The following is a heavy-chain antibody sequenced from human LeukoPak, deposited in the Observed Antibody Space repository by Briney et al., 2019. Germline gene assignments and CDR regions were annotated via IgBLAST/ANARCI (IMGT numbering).Heavy chain of an antibody. CDR3: AGDMGRVGGAQLPYGMDV. CDR2: IYHSGST. D-gene: IGHD3-16*01. Sequence: PSETLSLTCTVSGGSISSSTYYWGWIRQPPGKGLEWIGEIYHSGSTNYNPSLKSRVTISVDKSKNQFSLKLSSVTAADTAVYYCAGDMGRVGGAQLPYGMDVWGQGTTVTVSS. V-gene: IGHV4-39*07. J-gene: IGHJ6*02. CDR1: GGSISSSTYY.